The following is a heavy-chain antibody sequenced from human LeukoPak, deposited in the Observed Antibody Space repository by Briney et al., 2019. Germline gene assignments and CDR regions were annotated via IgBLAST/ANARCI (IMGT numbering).Heavy chain of an antibody. J-gene: IGHJ6*03. CDR1: GYSFTSYW. D-gene: IGHD3-22*01. CDR2: IYPGDSDT. V-gene: IGHV5-51*01. Sequence: GESLKISCKGSGYSFTSYWIGWVRQMPGKGLEWMGIIYPGDSDTRYSPSFQGQVTISADESVSTAYLQWSSLKASDTAMYYCARQPSLYDSSGTGQGHYYYYMDVWGKGTTVTVSS. CDR3: ARQPSLYDSSGTGQGHYYYYMDV.